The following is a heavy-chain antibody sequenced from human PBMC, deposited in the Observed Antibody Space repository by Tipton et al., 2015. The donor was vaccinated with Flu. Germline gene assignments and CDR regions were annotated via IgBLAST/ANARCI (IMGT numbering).Heavy chain of an antibody. Sequence: QLVQSGAEAKKPGASVKVSCKASGYTFTNYGINWVRQAPGQGLEWMGWISAHNGNTNYAQKVQGRVTMTTDTSTSIAYMELRSLRSDDTAVYYCARDERGYSDTSGPQGYFGLWGRGTLVTVSS. J-gene: IGHJ2*01. CDR3: ARDERGYSDTSGPQGYFGL. V-gene: IGHV1-18*01. CDR2: ISAHNGNT. CDR1: GYTFTNYG. D-gene: IGHD3-22*01.